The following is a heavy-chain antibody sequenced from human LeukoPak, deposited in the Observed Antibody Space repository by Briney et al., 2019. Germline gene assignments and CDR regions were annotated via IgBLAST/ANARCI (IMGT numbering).Heavy chain of an antibody. V-gene: IGHV7-4-1*02. Sequence: ASVKVSCKASGYTFTSYAMNWVRQAPGQGLEWMGWINTNTGNPTYAQGFTGRFVFSLDTSVSTAYLQISSLKAADTAVYYCARDLVGSYRGLDDYWGQGTLVTVSS. D-gene: IGHD1-26*01. CDR1: GYTFTSYA. CDR2: INTNTGNP. J-gene: IGHJ4*02. CDR3: ARDLVGSYRGLDDY.